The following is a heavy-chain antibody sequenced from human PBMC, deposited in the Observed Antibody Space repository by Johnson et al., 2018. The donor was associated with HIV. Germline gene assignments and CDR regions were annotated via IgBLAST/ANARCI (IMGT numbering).Heavy chain of an antibody. J-gene: IGHJ3*02. Sequence: VQLVESGGGVVQPGRSLRLSCAASGFTFSSYAMHWVRQAPGKGLEWVGFIRSRTYGGTTDYAASVKGRFTMSRDDSKSIAYLQMNSLRAEDTAVYYCAKDWDRSGWYQGSAFDIWGQGTMVTVSS. D-gene: IGHD6-19*01. CDR1: GFTFSSYA. CDR2: IRSRTYGGTT. V-gene: IGHV3-49*04. CDR3: AKDWDRSGWYQGSAFDI.